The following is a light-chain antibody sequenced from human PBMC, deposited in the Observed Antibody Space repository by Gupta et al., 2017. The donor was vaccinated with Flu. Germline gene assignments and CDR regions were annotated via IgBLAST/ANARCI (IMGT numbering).Light chain of an antibody. CDR2: VAS. V-gene: IGKV1-33*01. J-gene: IGKJ5*01. CDR3: QQDDNLPHT. Sequence: PSSLSASVVYRISITCLASHDIATYLNWFQQKPGKSPKLLIYVASSLETGVPSRFSGGGSGTDFTFTISSLQPEDFATYYCQQDDNLPHTFGQGTRLDIK. CDR1: HDIATY.